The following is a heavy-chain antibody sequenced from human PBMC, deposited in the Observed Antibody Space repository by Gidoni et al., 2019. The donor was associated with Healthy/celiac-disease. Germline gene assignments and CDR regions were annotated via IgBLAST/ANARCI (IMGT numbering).Heavy chain of an antibody. Sequence: EVQLLESGGGLVQPGGSLRLSCAASGFTFSSYAMSWVRQAPGKGLEWVSAISGSGGSTYYADSVKGRFTISRDNSKNTLYLQMNSLRAEDTAVYYCARLLPRFWSGLPRGFGMDVWGQGTTVTVSS. V-gene: IGHV3-23*01. CDR2: ISGSGGST. CDR1: GFTFSSYA. D-gene: IGHD3-3*01. CDR3: ARLLPRFWSGLPRGFGMDV. J-gene: IGHJ6*02.